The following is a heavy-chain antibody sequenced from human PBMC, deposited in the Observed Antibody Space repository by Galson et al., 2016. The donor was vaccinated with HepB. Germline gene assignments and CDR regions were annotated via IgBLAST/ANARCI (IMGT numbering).Heavy chain of an antibody. J-gene: IGHJ3*02. CDR3: ARRVRGTYDAFDI. Sequence: SVKVSCKASGYTFSSYAITWVRQAPGQGLEWMGWIGASTGTTNYARRIQGRVTMTTDTSTSTAYMELRNMRTGDAAVYYCARRVRGTYDAFDIWGLGTMVTVSS. D-gene: IGHD3-10*01. CDR1: GYTFSSYA. CDR2: IGASTGTT. V-gene: IGHV1-18*01.